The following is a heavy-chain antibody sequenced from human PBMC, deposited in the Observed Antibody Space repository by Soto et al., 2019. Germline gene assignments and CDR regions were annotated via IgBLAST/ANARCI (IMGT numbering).Heavy chain of an antibody. J-gene: IGHJ5*01. CDR3: ARGRYCLTGRCFPNWFDS. CDR1: GDSISNLDYF. CDR2: SYKSATT. D-gene: IGHD7-27*01. V-gene: IGHV4-30-4*01. Sequence: KSSETQSLTCSVSGDSISNLDYFWAWIRQPPGQALEYIGYSYKSATTYYNPSFESRVAISVDTSKSQFSLNVTSVPAADTAVYFCARGRYCLTGRCFPNWFDSWGQGALVTVSS.